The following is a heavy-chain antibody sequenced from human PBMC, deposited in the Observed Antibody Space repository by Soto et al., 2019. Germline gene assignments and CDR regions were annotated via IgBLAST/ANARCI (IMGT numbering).Heavy chain of an antibody. CDR3: ARDQGGAYFPRDGFDM. Sequence: QEQLVESGGGVVQPGRSLRLSCVASGFAFSEYAMHWVRQAPGKGLEWVAVISYDDGNVRYYADSVQGRFTGSRENSQNTLFLQRDSLRSEYTAVYYCARDQGGAYFPRDGFDMWGQGTVVTVSS. V-gene: IGHV3-30-3*01. D-gene: IGHD1-26*01. J-gene: IGHJ3*02. CDR2: ISYDDGNVR. CDR1: GFAFSEYA.